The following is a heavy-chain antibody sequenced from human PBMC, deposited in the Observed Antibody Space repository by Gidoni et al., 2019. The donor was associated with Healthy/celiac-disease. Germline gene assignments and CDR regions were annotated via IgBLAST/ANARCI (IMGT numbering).Heavy chain of an antibody. D-gene: IGHD6-6*01. CDR3: AGEYSSSSPWFDP. J-gene: IGHJ5*02. V-gene: IGHV3-30*04. CDR1: GFTFSSYA. CDR2: ISYDGSNK. Sequence: AASGFTFSSYAMHWVRQAPGKGLEWVAVISYDGSNKYYADSVKGRFTISRDNSKNTLYLQMNSLRAEDTAVYYCAGEYSSSSPWFDPWGQGTLVTVSS.